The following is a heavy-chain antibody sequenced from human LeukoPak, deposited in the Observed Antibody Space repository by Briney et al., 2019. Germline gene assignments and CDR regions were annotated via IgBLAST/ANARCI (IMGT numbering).Heavy chain of an antibody. Sequence: ASVKVFCKASGYSFTSYHIHWVRQAPGQGLEWMGWINPYSGGTNSAQKFQGRVTMTRDTSITTAYMELSRLRSDDTAVYYCARAPMIRGVTTQTYFDYWGQGTLVTVSS. CDR3: ARAPMIRGVTTQTYFDY. D-gene: IGHD3-10*01. CDR1: GYSFTSYH. CDR2: INPYSGGT. V-gene: IGHV1-2*02. J-gene: IGHJ4*02.